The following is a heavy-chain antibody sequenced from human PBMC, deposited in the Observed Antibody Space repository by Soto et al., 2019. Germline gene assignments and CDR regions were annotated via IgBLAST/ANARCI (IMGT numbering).Heavy chain of an antibody. CDR3: ARVKPLYSSGWYGAFDI. Sequence: GGSLRLSCAASGVTFSSYSMNWVRQAPGKGLEWVSYISSSSSTIYYADSVKGRFTISRDNAKNSLYLQMNSLRAEDTAVYYCARVKPLYSSGWYGAFDIWGQGTMVTVSS. CDR1: GVTFSSYS. V-gene: IGHV3-48*01. J-gene: IGHJ3*02. D-gene: IGHD6-19*01. CDR2: ISSSSSTI.